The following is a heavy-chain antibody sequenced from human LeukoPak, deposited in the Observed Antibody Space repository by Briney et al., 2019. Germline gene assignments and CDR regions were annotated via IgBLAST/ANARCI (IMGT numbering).Heavy chain of an antibody. Sequence: GGSLRLSCAASGSYWMHWVRQAPGKGLVWVSHINSDGRWTSYADSVEGRFTISRDNAKNTVHLQMNSLRDDDTAVYYCARANPADFNLWGRGTLVTVSS. D-gene: IGHD1-14*01. CDR1: GSYW. J-gene: IGHJ2*01. CDR2: INSDGRWT. V-gene: IGHV3-74*01. CDR3: ARANPADFNL.